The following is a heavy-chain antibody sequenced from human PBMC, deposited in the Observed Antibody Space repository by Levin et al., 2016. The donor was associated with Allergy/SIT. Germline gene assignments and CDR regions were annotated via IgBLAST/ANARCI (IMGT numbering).Heavy chain of an antibody. CDR1: GFTLSSYA. V-gene: IGHV3-23*01. Sequence: GGSLRLSCAASGFTLSSYAMSWVRQAPGKGLEWVSAISGSGGNTYYADSVKGRLTISRDNSKNTLYLQMNSLRAEDTAIYYCAKDKNAAVWGHGTTVTVSS. CDR2: ISGSGGNT. D-gene: IGHD6-25*01. CDR3: AKDKNAAV. J-gene: IGHJ6*02.